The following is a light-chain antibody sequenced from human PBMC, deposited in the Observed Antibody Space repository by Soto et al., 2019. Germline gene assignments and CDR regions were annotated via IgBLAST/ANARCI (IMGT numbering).Light chain of an antibody. CDR1: QSVFSS. V-gene: IGKV3-20*01. Sequence: EIVMTQSPSTLSVSPGERATLSCRASQSVFSSLAWYQQKPGQAPRLLIYDASNRATGIPDRFSGSGSGTDFTLTISRLEPEDFAVYYCQQYGSSGTFGQGTKVDI. CDR2: DAS. CDR3: QQYGSSGT. J-gene: IGKJ1*01.